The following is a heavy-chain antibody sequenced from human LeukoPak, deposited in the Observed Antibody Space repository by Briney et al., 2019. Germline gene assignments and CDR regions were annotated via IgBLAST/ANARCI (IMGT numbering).Heavy chain of an antibody. D-gene: IGHD6-19*01. CDR2: IYYSGST. J-gene: IGHJ2*01. CDR3: ARGLKTVASPLRHYWYFDL. Sequence: SETLSLTCTVSGGSISSYYWSWIRQPPGKGLEWIGYIYYSGSTNYNPSLKSRVTISVDTSKNQFSLKLSSVTAADTAVYYCARGLKTVASPLRHYWYFDLWGRGTLVTVSS. V-gene: IGHV4-59*12. CDR1: GGSISSYY.